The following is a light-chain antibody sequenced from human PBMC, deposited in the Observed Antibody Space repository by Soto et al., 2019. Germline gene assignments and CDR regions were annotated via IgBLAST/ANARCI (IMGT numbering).Light chain of an antibody. Sequence: EIVLTQSPGTLSLSPGERATLSCRASQSVSNNHLAWYQQKPGQAPKLLIYGPSSRATGIPDRFSGSGSGTDFTFTISSLEPEDFAVYYCQQYGSSPPVTFGGGTKVEIK. J-gene: IGKJ4*01. V-gene: IGKV3-20*01. CDR1: QSVSNNH. CDR2: GPS. CDR3: QQYGSSPPVT.